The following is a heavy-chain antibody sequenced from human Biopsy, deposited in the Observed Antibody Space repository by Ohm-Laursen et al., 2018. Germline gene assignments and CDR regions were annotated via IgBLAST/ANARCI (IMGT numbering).Heavy chain of an antibody. D-gene: IGHD3-22*01. V-gene: IGHV4-31*01. J-gene: IGHJ2*01. Sequence: TLSLTCTVSGGSIGGGEYYWNWIRQHPGKGLEWIGLISYSGTTFYNPSLESLLTISIDTSKNHLSLNLRSVTAADTAVYYCARGVPHYDGSGFPLAGYWYFDLWGRGTLVTVSS. CDR2: ISYSGTT. CDR1: GGSIGGGEYY. CDR3: ARGVPHYDGSGFPLAGYWYFDL.